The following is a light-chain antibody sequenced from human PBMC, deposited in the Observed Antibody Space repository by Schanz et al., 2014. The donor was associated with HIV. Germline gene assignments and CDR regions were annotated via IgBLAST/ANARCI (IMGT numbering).Light chain of an antibody. Sequence: QSVLTQPPSVSGAPGQRVTISCTGSSSNIGSVYDVHWYQQLPGTAPKHLIFANSDRPSGVPDRFSGSESGTSASLAISGLQSEDEADYYCATWADSLKGWVFGGGTKLTVL. V-gene: IGLV1-40*01. CDR3: ATWADSLKGWV. CDR2: ANS. J-gene: IGLJ3*02. CDR1: SSNIGSVYD.